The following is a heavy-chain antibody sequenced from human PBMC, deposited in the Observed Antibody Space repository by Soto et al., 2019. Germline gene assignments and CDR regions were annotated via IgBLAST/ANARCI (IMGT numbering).Heavy chain of an antibody. D-gene: IGHD5-12*01. CDR1: GGSISGGGYY. J-gene: IGHJ4*02. CDR3: VRSGGYGNFDY. CDR2: IYYSGST. Sequence: QVQLQESGPGLVKPSQTLSLTCTVSGGSISGGGYYWNWIRQQPGKGLEWLGYIYYSGSTYSNPSLGSRVTMSVDTSKNQFSLRLSSVTAADTAVYYCVRSGGYGNFDYWGQGTLVTVSS. V-gene: IGHV4-31*03.